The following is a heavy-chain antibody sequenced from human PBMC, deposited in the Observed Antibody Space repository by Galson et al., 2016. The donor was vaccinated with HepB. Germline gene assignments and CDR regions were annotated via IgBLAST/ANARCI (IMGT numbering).Heavy chain of an antibody. CDR3: ARDRLRWNQVGYYYGLDV. CDR2: INTDGSRT. V-gene: IGHV3-74*03. J-gene: IGHJ6*02. D-gene: IGHD1-1*01. CDR1: EFTLRSYW. Sequence: SLRLSCAASEFTLRSYWMHWVRQAPGQGLVWVSRINTDGSRTTYADSVKGRFTISRDDAKHKVYLQMNSLRVDDTAVYYCARDRLRWNQVGYYYGLDVWGQGTTVTVSS.